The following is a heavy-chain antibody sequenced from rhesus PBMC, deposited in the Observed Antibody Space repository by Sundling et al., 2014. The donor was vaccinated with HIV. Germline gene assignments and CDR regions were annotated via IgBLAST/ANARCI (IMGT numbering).Heavy chain of an antibody. CDR2: ISNGGGST. D-gene: IGHD3-28*01. CDR1: GFTFSDYY. CDR3: ARAGVYYDSGYYTVSFDY. J-gene: IGHJ4*01. V-gene: IGHV3-178*01. Sequence: EVQLVESGGGLAKPGGSLRLSCAASGFTFSDYYMDWVRQAPGKGLEWVSRISNGGGSTWYADSVKGRFTISRENAKNTLYLQMDSLRAEDTAVYYCARAGVYYDSGYYTVSFDYWGQGVLVTVSS.